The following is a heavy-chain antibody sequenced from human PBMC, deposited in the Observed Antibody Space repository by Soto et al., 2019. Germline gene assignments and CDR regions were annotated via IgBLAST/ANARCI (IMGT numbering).Heavy chain of an antibody. V-gene: IGHV3-30-3*01. CDR2: ISYDGSNK. CDR3: ARDLRSSSFDY. CDR1: GFTFSSYA. J-gene: IGHJ4*02. D-gene: IGHD2-2*01. Sequence: GSLRLSCAASGFTFSSYAMHWVRQAPGKGLEWVAVISYDGSNKYYADSVKGRFTISRDNSKNTLYLQMNSLRAEDPAVYYCARDLRSSSFDYWGQGTLVTVSS.